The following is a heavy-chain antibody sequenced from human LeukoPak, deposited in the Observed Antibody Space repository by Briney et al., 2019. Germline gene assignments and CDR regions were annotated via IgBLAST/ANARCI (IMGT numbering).Heavy chain of an antibody. CDR1: GGSISNYY. J-gene: IGHJ4*02. CDR3: ARDLAAASAGFDY. V-gene: IGHV4-59*01. Sequence: SETLSLTCTVSGGSISNYYWSWIRQPPGKGLEWIGYIYYSGSTNYNPSLKSRVTISVDTSKNQFSLKLSSVTAADTAVYYCARDLAAASAGFDYWGQGTLVTVSS. CDR2: IYYSGST. D-gene: IGHD2-15*01.